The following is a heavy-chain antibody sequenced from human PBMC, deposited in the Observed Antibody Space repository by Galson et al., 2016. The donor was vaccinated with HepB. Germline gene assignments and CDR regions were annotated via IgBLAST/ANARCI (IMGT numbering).Heavy chain of an antibody. CDR1: GFTLAGNG. J-gene: IGHJ3*01. CDR3: AKGGRDTSGYEN. D-gene: IGHD3-22*01. Sequence: SLRLSCAASGFTLAGNGMTWARQAPGKGLEWVSDIGGSDGYTYYADSVKGRVTTSRDNSKNTLHLQMNSLRVEDTAVYYCAKGGRDTSGYENWGQGTVVTVSS. CDR2: IGGSDGYT. V-gene: IGHV3-23*01.